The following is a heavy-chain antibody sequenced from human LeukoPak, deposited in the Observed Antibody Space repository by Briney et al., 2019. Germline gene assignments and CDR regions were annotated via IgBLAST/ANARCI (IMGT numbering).Heavy chain of an antibody. V-gene: IGHV3-7*01. CDR3: AAYNLPPDGMGV. J-gene: IGHJ6*02. CDR2: IKQDESER. CDR1: GFTFSAHW. D-gene: IGHD5-24*01. Sequence: GGSLRLSCAASGFTFSAHWMIWVRQAPGKGLEWVANIKQDESERYCVDSVKGRFTISRDNAKNSLYLQMNSLRAEDTAVYYCAAYNLPPDGMGVWGQGTSVTVSS.